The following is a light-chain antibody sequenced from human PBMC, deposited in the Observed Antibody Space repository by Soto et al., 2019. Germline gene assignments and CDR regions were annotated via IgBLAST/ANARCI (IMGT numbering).Light chain of an antibody. CDR3: QTWGTGIRV. CDR1: SGHSSFA. CDR2: LNSDGSH. V-gene: IGLV4-69*01. J-gene: IGLJ2*01. Sequence: QLVLTQSPSASASLGASVKLTCTLSSGHSSFAIAWHQQQPEKGPRYLMKLNSDGSHSKGDGIPDRFSGSRSGAERYLTISSLQSEDEADYYCQTWGTGIRVFSGGTKLTVL.